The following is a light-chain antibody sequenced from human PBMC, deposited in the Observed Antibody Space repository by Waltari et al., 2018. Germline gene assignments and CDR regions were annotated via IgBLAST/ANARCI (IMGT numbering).Light chain of an antibody. CDR2: AVS. J-gene: IGLJ2*01. CDR1: SSDDGNYKR. CDR3: SSYAGSSKGV. V-gene: IGLV2-23*02. Sequence: QSALTQPASVSGSPGQSITISCTGTSSDDGNYKRVSCYQQHPGKAPKLMIYAVSKRPSGVSDRFSGSKSGDMASLTISGLQPEDEAEYFCSSYAGSSKGVFGGGTKVTVL.